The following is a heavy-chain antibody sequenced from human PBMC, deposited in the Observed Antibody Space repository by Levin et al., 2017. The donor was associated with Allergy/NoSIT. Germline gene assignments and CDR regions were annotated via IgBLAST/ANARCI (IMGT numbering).Heavy chain of an antibody. D-gene: IGHD2-2*01. Sequence: GGSLRLSCAASGFTFSSYEMNWVRQAPGKGLEWVSYISSSGSTIYYADSVKGRFTISRDNAKNSLYLQMNSLRAEDTAVYYCARGSRRKNFDLWGRGTLVTVSS. CDR3: ARGSRRKNFDL. V-gene: IGHV3-48*03. CDR1: GFTFSSYE. J-gene: IGHJ2*01. CDR2: ISSSGSTI.